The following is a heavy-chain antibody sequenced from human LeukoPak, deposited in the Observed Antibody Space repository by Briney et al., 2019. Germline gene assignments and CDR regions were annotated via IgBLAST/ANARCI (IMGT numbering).Heavy chain of an antibody. V-gene: IGHV4-34*01. D-gene: IGHD6-19*01. Sequence: KPSETLSLTCAVYGGSFSGYYWSWIRQPPGKGLEWIGEINHSGSTNYNPSLKSRVTISVDTSKNQFSLKLSSVTAADTAVYYCARGLGGIAVAGAGYYWGQGTLVTVSS. J-gene: IGHJ4*02. CDR3: ARGLGGIAVAGAGYY. CDR1: GGSFSGYY. CDR2: INHSGST.